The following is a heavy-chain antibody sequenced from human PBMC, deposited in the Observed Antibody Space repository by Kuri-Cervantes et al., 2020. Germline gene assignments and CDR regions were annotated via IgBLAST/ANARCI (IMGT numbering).Heavy chain of an antibody. CDR1: GFTFSSYG. CDR2: IWYDGSNK. J-gene: IGHJ2*01. V-gene: IGHV3-33*08. D-gene: IGHD2-2*01. Sequence: GGSLRLSCAAPGFTFSSYGMHWVRQAPGKGLEWVAVIWYDGSNKYYADSVKGRFTISRDNSKNTLYLQMNSLRAEDTAVYYCAREPLIPTPPLDLWGRGTLVTVSS. CDR3: AREPLIPTPPLDL.